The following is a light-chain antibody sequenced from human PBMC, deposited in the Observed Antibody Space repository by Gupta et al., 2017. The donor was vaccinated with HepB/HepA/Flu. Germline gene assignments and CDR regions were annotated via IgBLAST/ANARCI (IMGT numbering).Light chain of an antibody. CDR1: QSVSSSF. CDR2: SGS. V-gene: IGKV3-20*01. J-gene: IGKJ2*04. Sequence: EIVLTQSPGTLSLSPGERANLACRASQSVSSSFVAWYQQKPGQAPRLLIYSGSSRATGIPDRFSGSGSGTDFTLTIGRLEPEDFAVYYCQQYDDSPCSFGQGTKLKIK. CDR3: QQYDDSPCS.